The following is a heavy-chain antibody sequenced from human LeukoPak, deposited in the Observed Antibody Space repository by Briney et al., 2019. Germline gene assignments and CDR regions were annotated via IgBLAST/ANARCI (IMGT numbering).Heavy chain of an antibody. J-gene: IGHJ4*02. D-gene: IGHD3-22*01. Sequence: GESLKISCEGSGYSFTTYWIAWVRQMPRKGLEWMGIIYPGDSDTRYSPSFQGQVTISADKSISTAYLQWSSLQASDTAMYYCARQNREYSSDTPLDYWGQGTLVTVSA. CDR3: ARQNREYSSDTPLDY. V-gene: IGHV5-51*01. CDR1: GYSFTTYW. CDR2: IYPGDSDT.